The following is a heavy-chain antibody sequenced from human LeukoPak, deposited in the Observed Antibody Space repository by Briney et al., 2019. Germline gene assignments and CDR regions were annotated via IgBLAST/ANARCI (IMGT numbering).Heavy chain of an antibody. D-gene: IGHD5-18*01. CDR1: GGPFSGYY. Sequence: SETLSLTCAVYGGPFSGYYWSWIRQPPGKGLEWIGEINHSGSTNYNPSLKSRVTISVDTSKNQFSLKLSSVTAADTAVYYCARKVGYSYGYFRNWFDPWGQGTLVTVSS. J-gene: IGHJ5*02. CDR3: ARKVGYSYGYFRNWFDP. V-gene: IGHV4-34*01. CDR2: INHSGST.